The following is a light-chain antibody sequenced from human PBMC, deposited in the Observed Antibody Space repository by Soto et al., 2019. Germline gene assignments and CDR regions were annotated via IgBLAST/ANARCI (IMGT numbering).Light chain of an antibody. V-gene: IGKV3-20*01. J-gene: IGKJ1*01. CDR3: QQYGNSPLT. Sequence: EIVLTQSPGTLSLSPGERATLSCRASQSVSSSYLAWYQQKPGQAPRPLIYGASSRAIGIPDRFSGSGSGTDFTLTISRLEPEDFAVYYCQQYGNSPLTFGQGTKVEIK. CDR2: GAS. CDR1: QSVSSSY.